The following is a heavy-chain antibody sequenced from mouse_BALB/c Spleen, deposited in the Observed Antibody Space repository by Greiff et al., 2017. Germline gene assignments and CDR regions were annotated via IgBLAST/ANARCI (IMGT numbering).Heavy chain of an antibody. V-gene: IGHV1-69*02. CDR3: TRWERYYYFDY. CDR1: GYTFTSYW. CDR2: IYPSDSYT. Sequence: QVQLQQSGAELVRPGASVKLSCKASGYTFTSYWINWVKQRPGQGLEWIGNIYPSDSYTNYNQKFKDKATLTVDKSSSTAYMQLSSPTSEDSAVYYCTRWERYYYFDYWGQGTTLTVSS. D-gene: IGHD2-14*01. J-gene: IGHJ2*01.